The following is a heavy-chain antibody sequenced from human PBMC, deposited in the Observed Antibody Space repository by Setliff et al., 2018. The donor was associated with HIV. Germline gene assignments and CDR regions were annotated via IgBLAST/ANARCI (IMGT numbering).Heavy chain of an antibody. CDR1: EFTLSGYS. Sequence: GGSLRLSCAASEFTLSGYSMSWVRQVPGKGLEWVSAIDPSGRRIFYSDSVKGRFTISRDNSKNTLYLQMNSLTAEDTAVYYCAKVDNGHCTSASCRYLDYWGQGTLVTVSS. CDR2: IDPSGRRI. D-gene: IGHD2-2*03. V-gene: IGHV3-23*01. J-gene: IGHJ4*02. CDR3: AKVDNGHCTSASCRYLDY.